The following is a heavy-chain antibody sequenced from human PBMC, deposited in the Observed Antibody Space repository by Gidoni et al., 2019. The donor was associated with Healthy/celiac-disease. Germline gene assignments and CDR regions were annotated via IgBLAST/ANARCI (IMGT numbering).Heavy chain of an antibody. D-gene: IGHD5-18*01. V-gene: IGHV3-30-3*01. Sequence: QVQLVESGGGVVQPGRSLRLSCAASGFPFSSYPMHGFRQAPGKGLEWVAVIPYDGSNKYYADSVKGRFTISRDNSKNTLYLQMNSLRAEDTAVYYCAISYGIYFDYWGQGTLVTVSS. J-gene: IGHJ4*02. CDR2: IPYDGSNK. CDR1: GFPFSSYP. CDR3: AISYGIYFDY.